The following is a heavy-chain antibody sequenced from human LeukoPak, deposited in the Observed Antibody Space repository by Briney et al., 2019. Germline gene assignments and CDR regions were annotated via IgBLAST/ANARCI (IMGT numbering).Heavy chain of an antibody. D-gene: IGHD2-2*02. V-gene: IGHV3-23*01. CDR1: GFTFSTYG. Sequence: SGGSLRLSCAASGFTFSTYGMSWVRQAPGKGLEWVSAISGSGGSTFHADSVKGQFTISRDNSKNTLYLQMNSLRADDTAVYYCAKDEFWGLLVVPAPINWFDPWGQGTLVTVSS. CDR3: AKDEFWGLLVVPAPINWFDP. CDR2: ISGSGGST. J-gene: IGHJ5*02.